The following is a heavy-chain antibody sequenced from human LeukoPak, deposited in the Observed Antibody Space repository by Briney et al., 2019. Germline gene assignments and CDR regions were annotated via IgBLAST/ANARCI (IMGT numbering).Heavy chain of an antibody. D-gene: IGHD4-17*01. CDR2: ISSSSTTI. CDR1: GFTFSSYS. J-gene: IGHJ6*02. Sequence: GGSLRLSCAASGFTFSSYSMNWVRQAPGKGLEWVSYISSSSTTIYYADSVKGRFTISRENAKNSLYLQMNSLRDEDTAVYYCARDNLGRDGAQTHYYGMDVWGQGTTVTVSS. V-gene: IGHV3-48*02. CDR3: ARDNLGRDGAQTHYYGMDV.